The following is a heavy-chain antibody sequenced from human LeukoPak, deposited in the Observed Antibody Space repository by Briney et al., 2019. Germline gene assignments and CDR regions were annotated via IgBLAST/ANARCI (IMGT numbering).Heavy chain of an antibody. CDR2: IWYDGSNK. V-gene: IGHV3-33*01. Sequence: PEGSLRLSCAASGFTFSSYGMHWVRQAPGKGLEWVAVIWYDGSNKYYADSVKGRFTISRDNSKNKMYLEMNSLRAEDTAVYYCARDSAALFDYWGQGTLVTVSS. J-gene: IGHJ4*02. D-gene: IGHD2-15*01. CDR1: GFTFSSYG. CDR3: ARDSAALFDY.